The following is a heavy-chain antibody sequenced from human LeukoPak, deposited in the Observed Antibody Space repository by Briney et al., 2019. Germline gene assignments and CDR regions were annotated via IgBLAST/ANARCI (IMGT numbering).Heavy chain of an antibody. Sequence: GGSLRLSCAASGFTFSSYSMNCVRQAPGKGLEWVSSISSSSSYIYYADSVKGRFTISRDNAKNSLYLQMNSLRAEDTAVYYCARGKYVQQQLVLFAFDIWGQGTMVTVSS. V-gene: IGHV3-21*01. J-gene: IGHJ3*02. CDR1: GFTFSSYS. CDR3: ARGKYVQQQLVLFAFDI. D-gene: IGHD6-13*01. CDR2: ISSSSSYI.